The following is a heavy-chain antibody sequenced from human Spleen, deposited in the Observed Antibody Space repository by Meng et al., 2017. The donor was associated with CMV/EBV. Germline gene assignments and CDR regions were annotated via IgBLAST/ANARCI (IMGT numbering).Heavy chain of an antibody. CDR2: MSQDGSEI. D-gene: IGHD3-22*01. CDR3: ARGDYDSSGAL. CDR1: GFSFSNYW. V-gene: IGHV3-7*01. J-gene: IGHJ4*02. Sequence: GESLKISCAGSGFSFSNYWMSWVRQTPGKGLEWVAHMSQDGSEIYYVGSVKGRFTISRDNARSSVYLKMNSLRAEDTAVYYCARGDYDSSGALWGQGTLVTVSS.